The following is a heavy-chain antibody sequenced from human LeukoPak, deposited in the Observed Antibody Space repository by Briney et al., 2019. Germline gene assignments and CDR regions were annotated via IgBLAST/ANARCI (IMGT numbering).Heavy chain of an antibody. CDR3: ARGGDYLHFDY. V-gene: IGHV3-53*01. CDR2: IYSGGST. J-gene: IGHJ4*02. CDR1: GFTFSSNY. D-gene: IGHD4-17*01. Sequence: GGSLRLSCAASGFTFSSNYMSWVRQAPGKGLEWVSVIYSGGSTYYADSVKGRFTISRDNSKNTLYLQMNSLRAEDTAVYYCARGGDYLHFDYWGQGTLVTVSS.